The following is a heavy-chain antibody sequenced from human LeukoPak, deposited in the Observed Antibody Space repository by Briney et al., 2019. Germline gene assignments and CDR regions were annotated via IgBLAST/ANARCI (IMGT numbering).Heavy chain of an antibody. CDR1: GFSFSTFG. CDR2: ISYDGSDK. D-gene: IGHD6-13*01. V-gene: IGHV3-30*18. Sequence: GGSLRLSCAASGFSFSTFGMHWVRQAPGKGLEWVAAISYDGSDKFYATSVTGRFTISRDNSKNTLYLQMNSLRAEDTAVYYCAKDLYSSSLRSFFDYWGQGTLVTVSS. J-gene: IGHJ4*02. CDR3: AKDLYSSSLRSFFDY.